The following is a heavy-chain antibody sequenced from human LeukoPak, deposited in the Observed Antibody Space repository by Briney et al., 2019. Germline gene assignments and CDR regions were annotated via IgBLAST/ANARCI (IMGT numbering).Heavy chain of an antibody. CDR3: ARDIYDFWSCYCDY. J-gene: IGHJ4*02. Sequence: PGASVRVSCKASGGTFSSYAISWVRQAPGQGLEWMGGIIPIFGTANYAQKLQGRVTITEDESTSTAYMELSSLRSEDTAVYYCARDIYDFWSCYCDYWGQGTLVTVSS. CDR1: GGTFSSYA. D-gene: IGHD3-3*01. V-gene: IGHV1-69*13. CDR2: IIPIFGTA.